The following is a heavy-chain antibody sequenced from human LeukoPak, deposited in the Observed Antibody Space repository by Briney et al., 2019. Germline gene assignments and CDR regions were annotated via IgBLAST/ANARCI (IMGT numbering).Heavy chain of an antibody. CDR2: ISYSGST. CDR1: GGSISSYY. D-gene: IGHD1-26*01. Sequence: SETLSLTCTVSGGSISSYYWNWIRQPPGKGLEWIGYISYSGSTNYNPSLKSRVTTSVDTSKNQFSLKLSSVSAADTAVYYCARGEWELGYYMDVWGKGTTVTNSS. CDR3: ARGEWELGYYMDV. V-gene: IGHV4-59*01. J-gene: IGHJ6*03.